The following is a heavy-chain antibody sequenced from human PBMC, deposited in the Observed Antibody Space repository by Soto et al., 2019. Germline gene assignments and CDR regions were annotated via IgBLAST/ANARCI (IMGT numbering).Heavy chain of an antibody. CDR2: ITDSSDTV. J-gene: IGHJ4*02. CDR3: ARDFGHGYYLDY. Sequence: GGSLRLSCVASGFSFSNYHMNWVRQAPGKGLEWISYITDSSDTVHYAESVRGRFTISRDNAESSLFLQMNSLRDEDTAVYFCARDFGHGYYLDYWGRGTLVTVSS. CDR1: GFSFSNYH. D-gene: IGHD3-3*01. V-gene: IGHV3-48*02.